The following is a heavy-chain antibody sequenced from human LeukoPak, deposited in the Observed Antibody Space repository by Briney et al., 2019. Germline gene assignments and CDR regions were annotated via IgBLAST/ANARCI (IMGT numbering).Heavy chain of an antibody. CDR2: ITSSSSII. CDR1: GFTFSSYS. CDR3: ARVGQTYYYYYYMDV. Sequence: PGGSLRLSCAASGFTFSSYSMNWVRQAPGKGLEWVSYITSSSSIIYYSDSVKGRFTISRDNAKNSLYLQMNSLRAEDTALYYCARVGQTYYYYYYMDVWGKGTTVTVSS. V-gene: IGHV3-48*04. D-gene: IGHD3-16*01. J-gene: IGHJ6*03.